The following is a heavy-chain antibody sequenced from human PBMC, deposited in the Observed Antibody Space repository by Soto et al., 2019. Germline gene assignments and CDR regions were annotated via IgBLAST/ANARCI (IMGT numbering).Heavy chain of an antibody. CDR1: GFTFSNAW. CDR3: TTDRLALKGYCSGGSCHNAFDI. J-gene: IGHJ3*02. Sequence: GGSLRLSCAASGFTFSNAWMSWVRQAPGKGLEWVGRVKSKTDGGTTDYAAPVKGRFTISRDDSKNTLYLQMNSLKTEDTAVYYCTTDRLALKGYCSGGSCHNAFDIWGQGTMVTVS. CDR2: VKSKTDGGTT. D-gene: IGHD2-15*01. V-gene: IGHV3-15*01.